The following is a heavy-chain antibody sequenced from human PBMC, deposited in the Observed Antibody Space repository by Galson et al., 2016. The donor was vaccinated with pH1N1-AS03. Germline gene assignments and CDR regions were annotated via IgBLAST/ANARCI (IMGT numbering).Heavy chain of an antibody. D-gene: IGHD4-17*01. CDR3: ARSDYGDYVDY. Sequence: SVKVSCKASGGTFTNYAISWVRQAPGQGLEWMGWINAGNGDTKYSQKFQGRVTITRDTSASMAYMGLSSLRSEDTAVYYCARSDYGDYVDYWGQGTLVTVSS. J-gene: IGHJ4*02. CDR1: GGTFTNYA. CDR2: INAGNGDT. V-gene: IGHV1-3*01.